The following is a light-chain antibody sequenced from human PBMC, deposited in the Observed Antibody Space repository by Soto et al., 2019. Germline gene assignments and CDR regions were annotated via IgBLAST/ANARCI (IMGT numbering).Light chain of an antibody. J-gene: IGKJ4*01. CDR1: QSVSSN. CDR2: DAS. CDR3: EQYHEWPLT. Sequence: ETVMTQSPGTLSVSPGERATLSCRASQSVSSNLAWYQQKPGQAPRLLIYDASARATGTPARFSGSGSGTEFTLTISSLQSEDFAVYYCEQYHEWPLTFGGGTEVEIK. V-gene: IGKV3D-15*01.